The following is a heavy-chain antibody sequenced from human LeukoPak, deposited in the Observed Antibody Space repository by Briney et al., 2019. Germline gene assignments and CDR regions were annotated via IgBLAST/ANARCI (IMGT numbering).Heavy chain of an antibody. D-gene: IGHD3-22*01. CDR1: EYTLTELS. V-gene: IGHV1-24*01. CDR3: ATSSSYLRYYYYYMDV. Sequence: ASVKVSCKVSEYTLTELSMHWVRQAPGKGLEWMGGFDPEDGETIYAQKFQGRVTMTEDTSTDTAYMELSSLRSEDTAMYYCATSSSYLRYYYYYMDVWGKGTTVTVAS. J-gene: IGHJ6*03. CDR2: FDPEDGET.